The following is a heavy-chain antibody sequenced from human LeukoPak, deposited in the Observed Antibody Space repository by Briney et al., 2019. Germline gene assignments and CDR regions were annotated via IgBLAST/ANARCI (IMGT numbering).Heavy chain of an antibody. CDR2: ISSSSSTI. J-gene: IGHJ4*02. CDR3: AKTPHGSGSYYGPFDY. V-gene: IGHV3-48*04. CDR1: GFTFSSYS. D-gene: IGHD3-10*01. Sequence: PGGSLRLSCAASGFTFSSYSMNWVRQAPGKGLEWVSYISSSSSTIYYAGSVKGRFTISRDNAKNSLYLQMNSLRAEDTAVYYCAKTPHGSGSYYGPFDYWGQGTLVTVSS.